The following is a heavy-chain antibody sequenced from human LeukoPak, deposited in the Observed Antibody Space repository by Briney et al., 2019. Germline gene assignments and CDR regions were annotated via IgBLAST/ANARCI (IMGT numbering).Heavy chain of an antibody. J-gene: IGHJ4*02. CDR3: SGSGSYYSDY. CDR1: GFTFSSYA. V-gene: IGHV3-23*01. Sequence: GGSLRLSCAASGFTFSSYAMSWVRQAPGKGLEWVSAISGSGGSTYYADSVKGRFTSSRDNSKNTLYLQMNSLRAEDTAVYYCSGSGSYYSDYWGQGTLVTVSS. D-gene: IGHD3-10*01. CDR2: ISGSGGST.